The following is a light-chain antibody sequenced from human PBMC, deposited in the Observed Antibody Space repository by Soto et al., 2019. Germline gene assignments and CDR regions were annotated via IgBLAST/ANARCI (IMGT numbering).Light chain of an antibody. CDR2: GAS. J-gene: IGKJ1*01. Sequence: EIVLTQSPGTVSLSPGERATLSCRASQSVSSSYLAWYQQKPGQAPRLLIYGASSRATGIPDRFSGSGSGTDFTLTISRLEPEDFAVYYCHHYGSSLTWTFGQGTKVDIK. CDR1: QSVSSSY. V-gene: IGKV3-20*01. CDR3: HHYGSSLTWT.